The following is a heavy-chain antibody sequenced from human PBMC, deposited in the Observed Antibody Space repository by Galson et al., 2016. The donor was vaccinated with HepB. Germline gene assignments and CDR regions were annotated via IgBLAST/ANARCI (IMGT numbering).Heavy chain of an antibody. Sequence: SLRLSCAASGFTSSNYDMSWVRQAPGKGLQWVSVVRASGNGGSTHYADSVKGRFTISRDTSKNTLYLQMNSLRAEDTAVYYCAILGMYYRDTSDYFTEGFWGQGTLVTVSS. J-gene: IGHJ4*02. D-gene: IGHD3-22*01. CDR1: GFTSSNYD. V-gene: IGHV3-23*01. CDR2: VRASGNGGST. CDR3: AILGMYYRDTSDYFTEGF.